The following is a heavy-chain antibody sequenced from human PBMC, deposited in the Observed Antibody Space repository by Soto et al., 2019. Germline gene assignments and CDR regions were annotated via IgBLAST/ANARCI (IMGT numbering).Heavy chain of an antibody. CDR2: IDSSGST. D-gene: IGHD5-12*01. CDR3: ARVLWLRFERWFDS. J-gene: IGHJ5*01. Sequence: QVQLPESGPGLVKPSQTLSLTCSVSGGSISSGGYYWIWIRQHPGKVLVWIGYIDSSGSTYYNPSLKSRVTISVDPSKNQFSLKLSSVTAADTAVYYCARVLWLRFERWFDSWGQGTLPTVSS. V-gene: IGHV4-31*03. CDR1: GGSISSGGYY.